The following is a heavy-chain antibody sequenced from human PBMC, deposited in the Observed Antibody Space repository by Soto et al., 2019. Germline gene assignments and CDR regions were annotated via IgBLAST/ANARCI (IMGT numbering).Heavy chain of an antibody. D-gene: IGHD3-10*01. CDR1: GYSLSGYY. J-gene: IGHJ4*02. V-gene: IGHV1-69*13. Sequence: GASVKVSCKASGYSLSGYYLHWVRQAPGQGLEWMGGIIPIFGTANYAQKFQGRVTITADESTSTAYMELSSLRSEDTAVYYCARTYGSGSCQNWGQGTLVTVSS. CDR2: IIPIFGTA. CDR3: ARTYGSGSCQN.